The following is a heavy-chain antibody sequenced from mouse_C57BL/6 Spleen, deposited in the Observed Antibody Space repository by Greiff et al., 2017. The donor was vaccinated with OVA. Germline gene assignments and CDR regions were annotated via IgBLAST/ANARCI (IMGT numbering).Heavy chain of an antibody. Sequence: EVQLVESGAELVKPGASVKLSCTASGFNFKDYYMHWVKQRTEQGLEWIGRIDPEDGETKYAPKFQGKATITADTSSNTAYLQPYSLTSDDTAVYYCASSLRPLDYWGQGTTLTVSS. J-gene: IGHJ2*01. CDR3: ASSLRPLDY. V-gene: IGHV14-2*01. CDR1: GFNFKDYY. CDR2: IDPEDGET. D-gene: IGHD1-2*01.